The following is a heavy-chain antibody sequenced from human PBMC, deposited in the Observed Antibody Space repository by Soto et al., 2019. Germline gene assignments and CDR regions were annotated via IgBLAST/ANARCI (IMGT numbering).Heavy chain of an antibody. CDR2: IIPIFGTA. Sequence: SVKVSCKASGGTFSSYAISWVRQAPGQGLEWMGGIIPIFGTANYAQKFQGRVTITADESTSTAYMELSRLRSDDTAVYYCARATAMVTSISENYYYGMDVWGQGTTVTVSS. D-gene: IGHD5-18*01. V-gene: IGHV1-69*13. J-gene: IGHJ6*02. CDR1: GGTFSSYA. CDR3: ARATAMVTSISENYYYGMDV.